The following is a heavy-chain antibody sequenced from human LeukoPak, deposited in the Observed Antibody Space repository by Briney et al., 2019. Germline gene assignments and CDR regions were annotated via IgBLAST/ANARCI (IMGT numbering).Heavy chain of an antibody. CDR1: GFTFSSYA. CDR3: ARGTPERGYSYGYSGAFDI. CDR2: ISYDGGNK. V-gene: IGHV3-30-3*01. Sequence: GSLILSCAASGFTFSSYAMHWVRQAPGKGLEWVAVISYDGGNKYYADSVKGRFTISRDNSKNTLYLQMNSPRAEDTAVYYCARGTPERGYSYGYSGAFDIWGQGTMVTVSS. J-gene: IGHJ3*02. D-gene: IGHD5-18*01.